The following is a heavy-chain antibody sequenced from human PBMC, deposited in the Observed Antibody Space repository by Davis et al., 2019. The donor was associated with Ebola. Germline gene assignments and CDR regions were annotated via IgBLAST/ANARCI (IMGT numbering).Heavy chain of an antibody. J-gene: IGHJ4*02. Sequence: PGGSLRLSCAASGFTFSDYYMSWIRQAPGKGLEWVSYTSGSGSTIYYADSVKGRFTISRDNAKNSLYLHMNSLRAEDTAVYYCARLKFPDADYWGQGTLVTVSS. V-gene: IGHV3-11*04. CDR3: ARLKFPDADY. D-gene: IGHD1-14*01. CDR1: GFTFSDYY. CDR2: TSGSGSTI.